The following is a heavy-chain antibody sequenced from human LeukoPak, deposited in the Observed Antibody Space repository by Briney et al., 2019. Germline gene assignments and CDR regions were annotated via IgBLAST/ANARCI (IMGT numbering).Heavy chain of an antibody. J-gene: IGHJ4*02. CDR2: ISGSGGST. CDR1: GFTFSSYA. CDR3: AKRGMTTIKEGFDY. Sequence: GGSLRLSCAASGFTFSSYAMSCVRHAPGKGREWVSAISGSGGSTYYADSVKGRFPISRDNSKNTLYLQMNSLRAEDTAVYYCAKRGMTTIKEGFDYWGQGTLVTVSS. D-gene: IGHD5-24*01. V-gene: IGHV3-23*01.